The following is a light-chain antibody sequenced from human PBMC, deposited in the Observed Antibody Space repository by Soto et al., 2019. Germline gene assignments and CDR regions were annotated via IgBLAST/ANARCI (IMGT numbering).Light chain of an antibody. Sequence: QSALTQPASVSGSPGQSITISCTGTSSDVGGYNYVSWYQQHPGKAPKLMIYEVINRPSGVSNRFSGSKSGNTASLTISGLQAEDEADYYCSSYTSSRTYVFGGGTKLTVL. J-gene: IGLJ2*01. CDR3: SSYTSSRTYV. CDR1: SSDVGGYNY. CDR2: EVI. V-gene: IGLV2-14*01.